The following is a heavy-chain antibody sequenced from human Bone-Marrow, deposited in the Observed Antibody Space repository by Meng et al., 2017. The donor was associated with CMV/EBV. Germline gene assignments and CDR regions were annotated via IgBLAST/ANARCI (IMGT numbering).Heavy chain of an antibody. Sequence: GESLKISCAAPGFTISSNYMSWVRQAPGKGLEWVSVIYSGGTTYYADSVKGRFTISRDKSKNTVYLQMNSLRTEDTAVYYCARGDFWSGFYGWGQGTLVTVSS. CDR1: GFTISSNY. CDR3: ARGDFWSGFYG. J-gene: IGHJ4*02. V-gene: IGHV3-66*02. D-gene: IGHD3-3*01. CDR2: IYSGGTT.